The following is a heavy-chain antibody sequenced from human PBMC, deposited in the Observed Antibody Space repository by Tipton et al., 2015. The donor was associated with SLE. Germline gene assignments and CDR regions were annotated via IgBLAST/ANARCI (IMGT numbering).Heavy chain of an antibody. J-gene: IGHJ4*02. CDR2: INHSGST. V-gene: IGHV4-34*01. CDR1: GGSFSAYS. Sequence: LRLSCTVYGGSFSAYSWNWIRQSPGKGLEWIGEINHSGSTNYNPSLKSRVTISVDTSKNQFSLKLSSVTAADTAVYYCARSAGAAAGTFDYWGQGTLVTVSS. D-gene: IGHD6-13*01. CDR3: ARSAGAAAGTFDY.